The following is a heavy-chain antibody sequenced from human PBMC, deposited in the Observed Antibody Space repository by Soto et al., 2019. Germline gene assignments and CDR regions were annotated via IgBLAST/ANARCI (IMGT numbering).Heavy chain of an antibody. CDR1: GFTFTSYA. Sequence: PGGSLRLSCAASGFTFTSYAMSWVRQAPGKGLEWVSAISGSGGSTYYADSVKGRFTISRDNSKNTLYLQINSLRAEDTAVYYCAKRTYYDFWSGYSAGGYFDYWGQGTLVTVSS. CDR2: ISGSGGST. J-gene: IGHJ4*02. D-gene: IGHD3-3*01. CDR3: AKRTYYDFWSGYSAGGYFDY. V-gene: IGHV3-23*01.